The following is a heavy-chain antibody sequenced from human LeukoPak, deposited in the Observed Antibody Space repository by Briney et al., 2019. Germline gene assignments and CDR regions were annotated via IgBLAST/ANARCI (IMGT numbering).Heavy chain of an antibody. D-gene: IGHD2-2*01. J-gene: IGHJ4*02. CDR2: ISGSGGST. CDR3: AKEGSLIVPAAIPYFDY. Sequence: GGSLRLCCAASGFTFSSYAMRWVRQAPGRGLEWVSAISGSGGSTTYAESEKGRFSISRDNSKNTLYPQMNSRRAEDTAVYYCAKEGSLIVPAAIPYFDYWGQGTLVTVSS. CDR1: GFTFSSYA. V-gene: IGHV3-23*01.